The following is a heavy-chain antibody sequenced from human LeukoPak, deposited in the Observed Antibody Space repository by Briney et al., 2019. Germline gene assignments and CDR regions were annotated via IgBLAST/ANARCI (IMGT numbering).Heavy chain of an antibody. CDR2: ISGSGGST. V-gene: IGHV3-23*01. J-gene: IGHJ5*02. CDR3: AKDLRYYYDSSKFDP. Sequence: PGGSLRLSCAASGFTFSSYAMSWVRQAPGKGLEWVSAISGSGGSTYYADSVKGRFTISRDNFKNTLYLQMNSLRAEDTAVYYCAKDLRYYYDSSKFDPWGQGTLVTVSS. CDR1: GFTFSSYA. D-gene: IGHD3-22*01.